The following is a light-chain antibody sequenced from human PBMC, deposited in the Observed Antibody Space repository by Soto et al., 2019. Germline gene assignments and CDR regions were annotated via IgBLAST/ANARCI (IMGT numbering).Light chain of an antibody. CDR3: LQDYNYPFT. V-gene: IGKV1-6*01. CDR1: QGIRND. CDR2: AAS. J-gene: IGKJ3*01. Sequence: AIQMTQSPSYLSASVGDRVTITCRASQGIRNDLGWYQQPPGTAPKLRIDAASSLQSGVPSMCSGIGSGTDCTLTISSLQPEDFATYYCLQDYNYPFTFGPGTKVDIK.